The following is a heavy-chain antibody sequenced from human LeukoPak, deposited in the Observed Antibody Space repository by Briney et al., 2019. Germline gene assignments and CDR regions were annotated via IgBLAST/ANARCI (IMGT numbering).Heavy chain of an antibody. J-gene: IGHJ4*02. CDR3: ARDQEAFDY. CDR2: IYPRDGST. V-gene: IGHV1-46*01. Sequence: ASLKVSCKASGYSFTSNYIHWVRQAPGQGLEWMGMIYPRDGSTSYAQKFQGRVTVTRDTSTSTVHMELSGLRSEDTAVYYCARDQEAFDYWGQGTLVTVSS. CDR1: GYSFTSNY.